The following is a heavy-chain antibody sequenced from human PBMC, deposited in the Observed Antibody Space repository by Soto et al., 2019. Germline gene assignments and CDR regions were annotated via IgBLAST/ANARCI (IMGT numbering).Heavy chain of an antibody. Sequence: GGSLRLSCAASGFTFSNAWMNWVRQAPGKGLEWVGRIKSKTDGGTTDYAAPVKGRFTISRDDSKNTLYLQMNSLKTEDTAVYYCTTLGELLGPGDFDYWGQGTLVTVSS. CDR2: IKSKTDGGTT. CDR3: TTLGELLGPGDFDY. D-gene: IGHD1-26*01. J-gene: IGHJ4*02. V-gene: IGHV3-15*07. CDR1: GFTFSNAW.